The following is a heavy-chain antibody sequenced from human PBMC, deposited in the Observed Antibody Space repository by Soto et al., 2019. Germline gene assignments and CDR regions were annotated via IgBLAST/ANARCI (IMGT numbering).Heavy chain of an antibody. J-gene: IGHJ4*02. CDR3: ARSSTSANYFDY. CDR1: GVNISNYY. Sequence: TSQTLSLTCIVSGVNISNYYWSCIRQPPGKGLEWIGYIYYSGSTNYNPSLTSRVTISVDTSKNQFSLKLSSVTAADTAVYYCARSSTSANYFDYWGQGTLVTVS. D-gene: IGHD2-2*01. V-gene: IGHV4-59*08. CDR2: IYYSGST.